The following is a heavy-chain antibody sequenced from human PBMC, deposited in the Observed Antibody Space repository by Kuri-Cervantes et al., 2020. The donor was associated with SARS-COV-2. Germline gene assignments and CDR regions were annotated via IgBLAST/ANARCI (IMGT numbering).Heavy chain of an antibody. J-gene: IGHJ3*02. V-gene: IGHV3-21*01. CDR3: ARVSCSSTSCYGRHDAFDI. Sequence: LSLTCAASGFTFSSYSMSWVRQAPGKGLEWVSAISGSGGSTYYADSVKGRFTISRDNAKNSLYLQMNSLRAEDTAVYYCARVSCSSTSCYGRHDAFDIWGQGTMVTVSS. CDR2: ISGSGGST. D-gene: IGHD2-2*01. CDR1: GFTFSSYS.